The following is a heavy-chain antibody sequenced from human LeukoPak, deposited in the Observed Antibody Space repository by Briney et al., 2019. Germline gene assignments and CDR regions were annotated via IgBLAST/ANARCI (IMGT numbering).Heavy chain of an antibody. Sequence: PSGTLSLTCTVSGDSINSLDLWSWVRQPPGKGLEWIGEMYLSGTTHSNPSVKSRVTISIDKSKNQFFLNLSSVTAADTAVYYCAGLVGRYSSGLYYYYFDYWGQGTLVSVSS. CDR1: GDSINSLDL. CDR2: MYLSGTT. V-gene: IGHV4-4*02. J-gene: IGHJ4*02. CDR3: AGLVGRYSSGLYYYYFDY. D-gene: IGHD3-22*01.